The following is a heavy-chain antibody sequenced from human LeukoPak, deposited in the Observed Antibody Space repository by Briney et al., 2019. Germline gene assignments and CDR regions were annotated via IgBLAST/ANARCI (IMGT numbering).Heavy chain of an antibody. J-gene: IGHJ4*02. D-gene: IGHD1-26*01. Sequence: GGSLRLSCAASGFTFSNAWMYWVRQAPGKGLEWVANIKQDGSEKYYVDSVKGRFTISRDNAKNSLYLQMNSLRAEDTAVYYCARDSWELLMTYWGQGTLVTVSS. V-gene: IGHV3-7*01. CDR3: ARDSWELLMTY. CDR1: GFTFSNAW. CDR2: IKQDGSEK.